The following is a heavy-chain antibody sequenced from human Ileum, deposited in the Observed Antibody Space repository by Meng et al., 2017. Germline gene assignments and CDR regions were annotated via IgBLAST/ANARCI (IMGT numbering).Heavy chain of an antibody. J-gene: IGHJ4*02. CDR2: INVDNGDT. CDR1: GYTFTTYA. V-gene: IGHV1-3*01. Sequence: VQHVQSGAEVEKPVALVKGSLKASGYTFTTYAKHWVRQAPGQGLEWMGWINVDNGDTRYSQKFQGRLTITRDTSASTAYLELSSLTSEDTAVYYCARNTVGTTTLDYWGQGTLVTVSS. CDR3: ARNTVGTTTLDY. D-gene: IGHD1-1*01.